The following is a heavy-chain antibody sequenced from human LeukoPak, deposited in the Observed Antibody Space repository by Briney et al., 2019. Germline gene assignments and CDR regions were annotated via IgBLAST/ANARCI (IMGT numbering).Heavy chain of an antibody. CDR1: GDSISSSSYY. CDR3: AKGSRLLWFGELLYYYYYMDV. Sequence: SETLSHTCTVSGDSISSSSYYWGWIRQPPGKGLQWIGSIYHSGSTYYNPSPKSRVTISVDTSKNQFSLKLSSVTAADTAVYYCAKGSRLLWFGELLYYYYYMDVWGKGTTVTISS. CDR2: IYHSGST. D-gene: IGHD3-10*01. V-gene: IGHV4-39*07. J-gene: IGHJ6*03.